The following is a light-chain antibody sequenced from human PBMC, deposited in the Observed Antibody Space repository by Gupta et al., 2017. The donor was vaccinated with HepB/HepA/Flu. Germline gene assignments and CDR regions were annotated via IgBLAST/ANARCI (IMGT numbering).Light chain of an antibody. CDR1: QSLLHSNGYNY. CDR3: MQALQTPRT. V-gene: IGKV2-28*01. J-gene: IGKJ1*01. CDR2: LGS. Sequence: DSAMTQSPLSLPVTPGEPASISCRSSQSLLHSNGYNYLDWYLQKPGQSPQLLIYLGSTRASGVPDRFSGSGSGTDFTLKISRVEAEDVGVYYCMQALQTPRTFGQGTKVEIK.